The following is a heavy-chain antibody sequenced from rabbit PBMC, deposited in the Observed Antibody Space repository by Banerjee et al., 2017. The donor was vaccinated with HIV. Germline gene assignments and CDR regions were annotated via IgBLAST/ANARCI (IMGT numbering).Heavy chain of an antibody. CDR2: IDTTSGGT. V-gene: IGHV1S40*01. CDR3: TRNAGSSYYTHFKL. D-gene: IGHD8-1*01. Sequence: QSLEESGGGLVKPGGTLTLTCTASGIDFSGYYYMCWVHQAPGKGLEYIACIDTTSGGTWYASWAKGRFTISKTSSTTVTLQLNSLTAADTATYFCTRNAGSSYYTHFKLWGPGTLVTVS. J-gene: IGHJ4*01. CDR1: GIDFSGYYY.